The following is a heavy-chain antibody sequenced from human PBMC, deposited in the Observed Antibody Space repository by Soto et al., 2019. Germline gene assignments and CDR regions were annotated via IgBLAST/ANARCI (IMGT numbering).Heavy chain of an antibody. D-gene: IGHD3-22*01. CDR2: IYYGGVT. J-gene: IGHJ4*02. CDR1: GGSISSSSYY. V-gene: IGHV4-39*01. CDR3: ARQPLYYYDSSPYPGDH. Sequence: QLQLQESGPGLVKPSETLSLTCTVSGGSISSSSYYCGWIRQPPGKGLEWIASIYYGGVTYYNPSLKSRVTISVDTSKNQFSLKLSSVPAADTAVYYGARQPLYYYDSSPYPGDHWGQGTLVTVSS.